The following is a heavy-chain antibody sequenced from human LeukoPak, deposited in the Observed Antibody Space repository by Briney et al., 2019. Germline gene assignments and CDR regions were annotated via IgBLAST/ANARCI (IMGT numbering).Heavy chain of an antibody. Sequence: SETLSLTCTVSGGSISSSSYYWSWIRQPPGKGLEWIGEINHSGSTNYNPSLKSRVTISVDTSKNQFSLKLSSVTAADTAVYYCARRPKCTYFGYYMDVWGKGTTVTVSS. V-gene: IGHV4-39*07. CDR3: ARRPKCTYFGYYMDV. J-gene: IGHJ6*03. CDR1: GGSISSSSYY. CDR2: INHSGST. D-gene: IGHD3-9*01.